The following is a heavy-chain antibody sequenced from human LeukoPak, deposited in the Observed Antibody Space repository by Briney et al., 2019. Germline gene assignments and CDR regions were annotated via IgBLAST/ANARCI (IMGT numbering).Heavy chain of an antibody. CDR1: GGTFSSYT. D-gene: IGHD1-26*01. CDR2: IIPILGIA. J-gene: IGHJ4*02. V-gene: IGHV1-69*02. CDR3: ASNSGIYWEGFDY. Sequence: ASVKVSCKASGGTFSSYTISWLRQAPGQGLEWMGRIIPILGIANYAQKFQGRVTITADKSTSTAYMELSSLRSEDTAVYYCASNSGIYWEGFDYWGQGTLVTVSS.